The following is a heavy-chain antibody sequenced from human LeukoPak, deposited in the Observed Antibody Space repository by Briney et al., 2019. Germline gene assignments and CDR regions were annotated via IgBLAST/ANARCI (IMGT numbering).Heavy chain of an antibody. CDR3: ARDLYTGSNWDSFHY. CDR1: GFSFSSYA. D-gene: IGHD1-26*01. V-gene: IGHV3-33*01. Sequence: GTSLRLSCTASGFSFSSYAMHWVRQAPGKGLEWVAIVWYDGSNKYYAESVKGRFTISRDDSKNTVYLQMNSLRADDTAVYYCARDLYTGSNWDSFHYWGRGTLVTVSS. J-gene: IGHJ4*02. CDR2: VWYDGSNK.